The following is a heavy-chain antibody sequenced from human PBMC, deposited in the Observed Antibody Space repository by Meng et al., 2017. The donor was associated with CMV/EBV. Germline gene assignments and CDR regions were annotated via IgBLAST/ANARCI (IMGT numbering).Heavy chain of an antibody. D-gene: IGHD2-15*01. V-gene: IGHV4-4*07. Sequence: VPLLESVPGLLKPPQSLSLTCTVSGGSISSYSWGWIRQPAGKGLEWIGRIHTSGSTNYNPSLKSRVTMSVDTSKNQFSLKLSSVTAADTAVYYCARSMVVAGDWFDPWGQGTLVTVAS. J-gene: IGHJ5*02. CDR2: IHTSGST. CDR3: ARSMVVAGDWFDP. CDR1: GGSISSYS.